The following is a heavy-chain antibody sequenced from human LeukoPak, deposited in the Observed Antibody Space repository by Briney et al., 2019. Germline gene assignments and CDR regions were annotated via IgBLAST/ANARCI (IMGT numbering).Heavy chain of an antibody. CDR3: ARDLNYDSSGSVPFDY. CDR1: GFTFSSYG. J-gene: IGHJ4*02. D-gene: IGHD3-22*01. CDR2: IWYDGSNK. V-gene: IGHV3-33*01. Sequence: PGGSLRLSCAASGFTFSSYGMHWVRQAPGKGLEWVAVIWYDGSNKYYVDSVKGRFTISRDNSKNTLYLQMNSLRAEDTAVYYCARDLNYDSSGSVPFDYWGQGTLVTVSS.